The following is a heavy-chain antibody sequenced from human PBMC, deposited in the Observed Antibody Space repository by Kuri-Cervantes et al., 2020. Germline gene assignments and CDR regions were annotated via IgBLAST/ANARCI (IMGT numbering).Heavy chain of an antibody. J-gene: IGHJ6*02. CDR1: GYTFTSYY. Sequence: ASVKVSCKASGYTFTSYYMHWVRQAPGQGLEWMGIINPSGGSTSYAQKFQGRVTMTRDTSTSTAYMELSSLRSEDTAVYYCARALAEGGITGNYYYYGMDVWGQGTTVTVSS. V-gene: IGHV1-46*01. CDR2: INPSGGST. CDR3: ARALAEGGITGNYYYYGMDV. D-gene: IGHD1-20*01.